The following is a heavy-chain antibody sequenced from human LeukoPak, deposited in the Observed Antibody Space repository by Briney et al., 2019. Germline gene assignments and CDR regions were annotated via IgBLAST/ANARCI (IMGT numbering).Heavy chain of an antibody. CDR1: GGSISSGTYY. CDR3: TREGAARNFDY. D-gene: IGHD6-6*01. CDR2: IYTSGST. Sequence: PSETLSLTCTVSGGSISSGTYYWTWIRQPAGKGLEWIGRIYTSGSTNFNPSLKSRVSISLDTSQNQFSLKLSYVIAADTAVYYCTREGAARNFDYWGQGILVTVSS. V-gene: IGHV4-61*02. J-gene: IGHJ4*02.